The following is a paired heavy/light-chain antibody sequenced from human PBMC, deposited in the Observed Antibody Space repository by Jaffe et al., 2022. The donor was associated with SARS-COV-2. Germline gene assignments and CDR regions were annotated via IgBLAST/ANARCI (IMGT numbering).Light chain of an antibody. Sequence: DIQMTQSPSTLSASVGDRVTITCRASQSIGNWLAWYQQKPGKAPKILIFKASSLESGVPSRFSGSGSGTEFTLTISSLQPDDFATYYCQQYNSFWTFGQGTKVEMK. V-gene: IGKV1-5*03. CDR2: KAS. CDR1: QSIGNW. CDR3: QQYNSFWT. J-gene: IGKJ1*01.
Heavy chain of an antibody. D-gene: IGHD4-17*01. CDR1: GFSLSASGVG. Sequence: QITLKESGPTLVKPTQTLTLTCTLSGFSLSASGVGVGWIRQPPGKALEWLAIIYWDDVKRYSPSLKSRLTITKDTSKNQVVLTITNMAAADTGTYYCAHKGFAGDYQFGVWFEPWGQGTLVTVSS. V-gene: IGHV2-5*02. CDR2: IYWDDVK. CDR3: AHKGFAGDYQFGVWFEP. J-gene: IGHJ5*02.